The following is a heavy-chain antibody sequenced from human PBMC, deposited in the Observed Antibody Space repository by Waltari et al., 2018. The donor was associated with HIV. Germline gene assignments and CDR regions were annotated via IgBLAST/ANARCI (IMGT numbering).Heavy chain of an antibody. D-gene: IGHD2-21*02. CDR1: GYTFTAYY. V-gene: IGHV1-2*06. J-gene: IGHJ4*02. Sequence: QVQLVQSGPDVKKPGTSVEVSCKASGYTFTAYYLHWVRQAPGQGPEWMGRINPSTGNTNYAPNYEGRVTMTRDTSVSTTYMEVRSLRSNDTALYYCARGEAISLTAEPPGYRFDFWGQGTLVTVSS. CDR2: INPSTGNT. CDR3: ARGEAISLTAEPPGYRFDF.